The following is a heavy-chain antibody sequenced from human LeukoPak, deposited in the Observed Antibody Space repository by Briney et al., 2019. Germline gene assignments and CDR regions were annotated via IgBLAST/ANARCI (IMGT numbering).Heavy chain of an antibody. V-gene: IGHV4-4*02. CDR3: ARVQGSGSYRITHFYYDGMDV. Sequence: SETLSLTCAVSGGSISSSNWWSWVRQPPGKGLEWIGEIYHSGSTNYNPSLKSRVTISVDKSKNQFSLKLSSVTAADTAVYYCARVQGSGSYRITHFYYDGMDVWGQGTTVTVSS. J-gene: IGHJ6*02. CDR2: IYHSGST. CDR1: GGSISSSNW. D-gene: IGHD3-10*01.